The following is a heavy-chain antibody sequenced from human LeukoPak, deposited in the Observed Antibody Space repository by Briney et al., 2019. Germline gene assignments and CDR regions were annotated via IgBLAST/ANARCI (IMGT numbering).Heavy chain of an antibody. CDR2: ISGSGGST. CDR1: GFTFSSYA. Sequence: PGGSLRLSCAASGFTFSSYAMSWVRQAPGKGLEWVSAISGSGGSTYYADSVEGRFTISRDNSKNTLYLQMNSLRAEDTAVYYCAKDRYASGWYLDYWGQGTLVTVSS. V-gene: IGHV3-23*01. J-gene: IGHJ4*02. CDR3: AKDRYASGWYLDY. D-gene: IGHD6-19*01.